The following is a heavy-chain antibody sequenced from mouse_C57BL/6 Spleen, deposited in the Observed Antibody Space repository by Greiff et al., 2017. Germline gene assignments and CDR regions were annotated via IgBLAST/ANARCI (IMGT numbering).Heavy chain of an antibody. CDR2: IDPNSGGT. CDR3: ARGDGNYVDYAMDY. V-gene: IGHV1-72*01. CDR1: DYTFTSYW. Sequence: VQLQQPGAELVKPGASVKLSCKASDYTFTSYWMHWVKQRPGRGLEWIGRIDPNSGGTKYNEKFKSKATLTVDKPSSTAYMQLSSLTSEDSAVYYCARGDGNYVDYAMDYWGQGTSVTVSS. J-gene: IGHJ4*01. D-gene: IGHD2-1*01.